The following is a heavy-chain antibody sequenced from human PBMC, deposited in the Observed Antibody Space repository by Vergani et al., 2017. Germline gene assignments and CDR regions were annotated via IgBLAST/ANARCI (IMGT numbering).Heavy chain of an antibody. Sequence: QVQLQESGPGLVKPSQTLSLTCTVSGGSINSHNYYWSWIRQPAGKGLEWIGRIHTSGSTHYNPSLTSRVTVLEDTSQNQFSLNLTSVTAADTAVYFCARGSCLGGSCYKPLFDYWGQGILVTVSS. CDR2: IHTSGST. D-gene: IGHD2-15*01. CDR1: GGSINSHNYY. V-gene: IGHV4-61*02. CDR3: ARGSCLGGSCYKPLFDY. J-gene: IGHJ4*02.